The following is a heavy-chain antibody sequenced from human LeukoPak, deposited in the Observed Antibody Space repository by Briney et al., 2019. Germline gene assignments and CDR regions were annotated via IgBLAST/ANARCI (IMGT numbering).Heavy chain of an antibody. V-gene: IGHV3-30*18. CDR1: RYTFSSNG. CDR2: ISYDGSNK. D-gene: IGHD3-10*01. J-gene: IGHJ4*02. Sequence: PGRSLRLSSASSRYTFSSNGMHRVRQAPGKGLERAAVISYDGSNKYYADSVKRRFTTSRDNSKNTLYLQMNSLRAEDTAVYYCAKDRDYYFDYWGQGTLVTVSS. CDR3: AKDRDYYFDY.